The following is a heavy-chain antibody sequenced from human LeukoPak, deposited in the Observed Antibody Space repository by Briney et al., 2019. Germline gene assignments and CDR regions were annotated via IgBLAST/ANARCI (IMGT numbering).Heavy chain of an antibody. CDR1: GYTFTGYY. CDR3: ARDGWPMPSSFDY. J-gene: IGHJ4*02. Sequence: ASVKVSCKASGYTFTGYYKHWVRQAPGQGLEWMGWINPNSGGTNYAQKFQGRVTMTRDTSISTAYMELSRLRSDDTAVYYCARDGWPMPSSFDYWGQGTLVTVSS. D-gene: IGHD2-2*01. CDR2: INPNSGGT. V-gene: IGHV1-2*02.